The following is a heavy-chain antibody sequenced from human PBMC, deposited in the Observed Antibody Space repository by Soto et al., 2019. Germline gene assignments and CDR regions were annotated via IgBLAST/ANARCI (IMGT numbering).Heavy chain of an antibody. V-gene: IGHV3-15*01. CDR1: GFTFSNAW. J-gene: IGHJ5*02. CDR3: TKNYYDSSGYYGINWFDP. D-gene: IGHD3-22*01. Sequence: SLRLTCAASGFTFSNAWMSCVRQTPGKGLEWVGRIKSKTDGGTTDYAAPVKGRFTISRDDSKNTLYLQMNSLKTEDTAVYYCTKNYYDSSGYYGINWFDPWGQGTLVTVSS. CDR2: IKSKTDGGTT.